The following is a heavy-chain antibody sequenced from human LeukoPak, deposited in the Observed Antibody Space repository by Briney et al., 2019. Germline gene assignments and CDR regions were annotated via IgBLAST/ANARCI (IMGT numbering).Heavy chain of an antibody. V-gene: IGHV3-21*01. CDR2: ISTRSSYI. Sequence: GGSLRLSCAASGFTFSSYWMNWVRQAPGKGLEWVSSISTRSSYIVYADSVKGRFTISRDNAKNSLYLQMNSLRAEDTAVYYCARFLEYSSSSYYYYGMDVWGQGTTVTVSS. CDR1: GFTFSSYW. CDR3: ARFLEYSSSSYYYYGMDV. D-gene: IGHD6-6*01. J-gene: IGHJ6*02.